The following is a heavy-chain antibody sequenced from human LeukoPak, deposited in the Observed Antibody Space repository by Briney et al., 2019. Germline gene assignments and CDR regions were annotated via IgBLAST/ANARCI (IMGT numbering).Heavy chain of an antibody. CDR3: AGGEYLKSSSSWYMGDY. Sequence: GGSLRLSCAASGFTFSSYAMSWVRQAPGKGLEWVSAISGSGGSTYYADSVKGRFTISRDNSKNTLYLQMNSLRAEDTAVYYCAGGEYLKSSSSWYMGDYWGQGTLVTVSS. J-gene: IGHJ4*02. D-gene: IGHD6-13*01. CDR2: ISGSGGST. CDR1: GFTFSSYA. V-gene: IGHV3-23*01.